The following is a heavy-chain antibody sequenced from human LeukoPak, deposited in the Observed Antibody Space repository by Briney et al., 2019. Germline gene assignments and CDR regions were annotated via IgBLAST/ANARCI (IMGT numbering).Heavy chain of an antibody. CDR3: AGYGDYAGLYYFDY. V-gene: IGHV4-30-2*01. J-gene: IGHJ4*02. CDR2: IYHSGST. CDR1: GGSISSGGYS. D-gene: IGHD4-17*01. Sequence: PSQTLSLTCAVSGGSISSGGYSWSWIRQPPGKGLEWIGYIYHSGSTYYNPSLKSRVTISVDRPKNQFSLKLSSVTAADTAVCYCAGYGDYAGLYYFDYWGQGTLVTVSS.